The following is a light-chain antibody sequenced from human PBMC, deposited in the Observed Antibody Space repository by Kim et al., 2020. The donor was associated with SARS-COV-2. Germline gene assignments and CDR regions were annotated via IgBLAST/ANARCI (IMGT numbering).Light chain of an antibody. CDR3: NCRDSSGNHLV. V-gene: IGLV3-19*01. CDR2: GEN. Sequence: SSELTQDPAVSVALVQTVRITCQGDSPRNYYASWYQQKPGQAPVFVIYGENNRPSGIPDRFSGSFSGNTASLTITGAQAEDEADYYCNCRDSSGNHLVFGGGTQLTVL. CDR1: SPRNYY. J-gene: IGLJ2*01.